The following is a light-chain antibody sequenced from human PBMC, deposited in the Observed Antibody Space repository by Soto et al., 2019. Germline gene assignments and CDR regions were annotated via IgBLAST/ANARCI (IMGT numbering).Light chain of an antibody. V-gene: IGKV2-28*01. CDR1: QSLLHSNGYNY. CDR2: LGS. J-gene: IGKJ5*01. Sequence: DIVMTQSPLSLPVTPGEPASISCRSSQSLLHSNGYNYLDWYLQKPGQSPQLLIYLGSNRASGVPDRFSGSGSGTDFTMNISRVEAEDVGVYCCMQARHTPPITFGQGTRLEIK. CDR3: MQARHTPPIT.